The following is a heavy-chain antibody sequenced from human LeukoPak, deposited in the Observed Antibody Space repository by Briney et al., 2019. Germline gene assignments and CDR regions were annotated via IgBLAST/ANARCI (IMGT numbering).Heavy chain of an antibody. CDR1: GFIFNNYD. V-gene: IGHV3-23*01. D-gene: IGHD2-15*01. CDR2: ISGSGGST. CDR3: AKVTVTMAATGDY. Sequence: GGSLRLSCVVSGFIFNNYDMSWVRQAPGKGLEWVSAISGSGGSTYYADSVKGRFTTSRDNSKNTLYQQMNSLRVEDTAIYYCAKVTVTMAATGDYWGQGTLVTVSS. J-gene: IGHJ4*02.